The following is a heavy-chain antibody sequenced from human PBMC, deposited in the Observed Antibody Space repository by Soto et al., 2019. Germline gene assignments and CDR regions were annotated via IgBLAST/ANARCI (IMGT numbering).Heavy chain of an antibody. V-gene: IGHV3-30*03. CDR2: ISYDGSSK. J-gene: IGHJ4*02. D-gene: IGHD6-6*01. CDR1: GFTFSSSG. CDR3: ARSYSSSAVGGDFDY. Sequence: QVQLVESGGGVVQPGRSLRLSCAASGFTFSSSGMHWVRRAPGKGLEWVTVISYDGSSKYYADSVKGRFTISRDNSKNTRDLQMNSLRAEDTAGYYCARSYSSSAVGGDFDYWGQGALVTVSS.